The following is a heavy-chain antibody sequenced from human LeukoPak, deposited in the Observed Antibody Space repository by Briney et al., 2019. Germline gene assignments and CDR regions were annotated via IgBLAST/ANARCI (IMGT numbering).Heavy chain of an antibody. Sequence: GGSLRLSCAASGFTFSSYWMHWVRQAPGKGLVWVSRINTDGSSTSYADSVKGRFTISRDNSKNTLYLQMNSLRAEDTAVYYCAKQDSDSHFDYWGQGTLVTVSS. D-gene: IGHD2-15*01. V-gene: IGHV3-74*01. J-gene: IGHJ4*02. CDR2: INTDGSST. CDR1: GFTFSSYW. CDR3: AKQDSDSHFDY.